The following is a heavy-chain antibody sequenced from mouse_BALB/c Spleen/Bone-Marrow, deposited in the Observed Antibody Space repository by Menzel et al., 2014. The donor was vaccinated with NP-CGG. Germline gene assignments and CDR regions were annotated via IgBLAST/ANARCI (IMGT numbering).Heavy chain of an antibody. CDR1: GFTFIAYT. CDR2: INNGGGST. Sequence: EVQVLESGGGLVEPGGSLKLSCAASGFTFIAYTMSWVRQTPEKRLEWVAYINNGGGSTYYPDTVKGRFTISRDNAKNTLYLQMSSLKSEDTAMYYCARHGEERPVLAMDYWGQGTSVTVSS. D-gene: IGHD2-14*01. V-gene: IGHV5-12-2*01. J-gene: IGHJ4*01. CDR3: ARHGEERPVLAMDY.